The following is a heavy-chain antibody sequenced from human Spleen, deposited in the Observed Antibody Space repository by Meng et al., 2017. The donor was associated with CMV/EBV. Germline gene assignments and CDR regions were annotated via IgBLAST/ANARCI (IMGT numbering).Heavy chain of an antibody. J-gene: IGHJ6*02. CDR3: ARETHNDFWNGYLYYGMDV. D-gene: IGHD3-3*01. Sequence: GESLKISCAASGFSFSNYGMNWVRQAPGKGLEWVAYISNSGNIIYYGDSVKGRVTISRDNAKNSLYLQMDSLRADDTAVYHCARETHNDFWNGYLYYGMDVWGQGTTVTVSS. CDR1: GFSFSNYG. CDR2: ISNSGNII. V-gene: IGHV3-48*04.